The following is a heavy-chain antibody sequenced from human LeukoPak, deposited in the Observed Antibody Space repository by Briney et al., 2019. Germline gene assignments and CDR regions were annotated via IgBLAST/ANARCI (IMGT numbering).Heavy chain of an antibody. CDR2: IHYSGST. J-gene: IGHJ6*02. CDR1: GGSISSYY. D-gene: IGHD3-16*02. Sequence: PSETLSLTCTASGGSISSYYWSWLRQPPGKELEWIGYIHYSGSTNYNPSLKSRVTISVDTSKNQFSLKLSSVTAADTAVYYCARVLVITFGGVIDTHYYYGMDVWGQGTTVTVSS. CDR3: ARVLVITFGGVIDTHYYYGMDV. V-gene: IGHV4-59*01.